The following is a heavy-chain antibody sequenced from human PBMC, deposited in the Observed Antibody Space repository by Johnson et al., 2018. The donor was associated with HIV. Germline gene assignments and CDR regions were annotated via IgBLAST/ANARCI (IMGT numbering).Heavy chain of an antibody. CDR1: GMAFSNAW. V-gene: IGHV3-15*01. Sequence: MQLVESGGGLVKPGGSLTVSCAASGMAFSNAWMSWVRQAPGKGLEWVGRIKSKTDGGTTDYAAPVKGRFTISRDDSKNTLYLQMNSLRAEDTAVYYCAREGYSYDSSGYYSPFDIWGQGTMVTVSS. CDR2: IKSKTDGGTT. D-gene: IGHD3-22*01. J-gene: IGHJ3*02. CDR3: AREGYSYDSSGYYSPFDI.